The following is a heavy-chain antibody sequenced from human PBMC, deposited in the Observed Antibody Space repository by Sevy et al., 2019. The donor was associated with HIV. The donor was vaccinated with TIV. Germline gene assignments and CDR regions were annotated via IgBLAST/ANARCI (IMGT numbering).Heavy chain of an antibody. Sequence: GGSLRLSCAASGFTFSSFAMGWVRQAPGKGLDWISVISGTGDHTYYADSVKGRFTISRDNSNNTLFLQMNSLRAEDTAIFYCAKKIGGGSGMAFLVDYWGQGTLVTVSS. V-gene: IGHV3-23*01. J-gene: IGHJ4*02. CDR3: AKKIGGGSGMAFLVDY. CDR1: GFTFSSFA. CDR2: ISGTGDHT. D-gene: IGHD5-18*01.